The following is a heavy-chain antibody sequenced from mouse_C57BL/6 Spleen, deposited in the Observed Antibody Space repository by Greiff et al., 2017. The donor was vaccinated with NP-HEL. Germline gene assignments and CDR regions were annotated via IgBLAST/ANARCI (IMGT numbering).Heavy chain of an antibody. CDR1: GYAFSSSW. CDR2: IYPGDGDT. V-gene: IGHV1-82*01. J-gene: IGHJ4*01. CDR3: GRGEIGARGYYAMDY. D-gene: IGHD3-3*01. Sequence: VQLQQSGPELVKPGASVKISCKASGYAFSSSWMNWVKQRPGKGLEWIGRIYPGDGDTNYNGKFKGKATLTADKSSSTAYMQLSSLTSEDSAVYFCGRGEIGARGYYAMDYWGQGTSVTVSS.